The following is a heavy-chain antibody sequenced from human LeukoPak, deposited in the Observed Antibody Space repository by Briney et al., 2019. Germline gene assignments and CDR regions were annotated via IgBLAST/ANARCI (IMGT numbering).Heavy chain of an antibody. CDR1: GYTFTGYY. V-gene: IGHV1-2*02. CDR2: INPNSGGT. CDR3: ARDPGYYDILTGYYNGPTDY. J-gene: IGHJ4*02. Sequence: ASVKVSCKASGYTFTGYYMHWVRQAPGQGLEWMGWINPNSGGTKYAQKFQGRVTMTRDTSISTAYMDLSRLRSDDTAVYYCARDPGYYDILTGYYNGPTDYWGQGTLVTVSS. D-gene: IGHD3-9*01.